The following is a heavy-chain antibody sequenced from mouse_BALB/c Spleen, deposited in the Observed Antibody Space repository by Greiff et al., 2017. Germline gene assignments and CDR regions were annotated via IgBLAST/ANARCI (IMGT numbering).Heavy chain of an antibody. V-gene: IGHV5-4*02. Sequence: DVKLVESGGGLVKPGGSLKLSCAASGFTFSDYYMYWVRQTPEKRLEWVATISDGGSYTYYPDSVKGRFTISRDNAKNNLYLQMSSLKSEDTAMYCCARDGITTAIAYWGQGTLVTVSA. CDR3: ARDGITTAIAY. CDR1: GFTFSDYY. CDR2: ISDGGSYT. J-gene: IGHJ3*01. D-gene: IGHD1-2*01.